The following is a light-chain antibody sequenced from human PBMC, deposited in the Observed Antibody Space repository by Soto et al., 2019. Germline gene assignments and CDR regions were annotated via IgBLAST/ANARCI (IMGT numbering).Light chain of an antibody. CDR3: QQYNNWPPT. J-gene: IGKJ2*01. CDR2: GAS. Sequence: EIVMTQSPDTLSVSPGERATLSCRASQSVSSNLAWYQQKPGQAPRILIYGASTRATGIPARFSGSGSGTEFTLTISSLQSEDFAVYYCQQYNNWPPTFGQGTKLEIK. CDR1: QSVSSN. V-gene: IGKV3-15*01.